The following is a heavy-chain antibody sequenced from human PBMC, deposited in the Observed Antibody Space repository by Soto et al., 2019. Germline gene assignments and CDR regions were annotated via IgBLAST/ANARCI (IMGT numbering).Heavy chain of an antibody. J-gene: IGHJ4*02. CDR1: GFTFSSYG. V-gene: IGHV3-33*01. CDR3: ARLSGYDILTGYYPSFDY. D-gene: IGHD3-9*01. Sequence: GGSLRLSCAASGFTFSSYGMHWVRQAPGKGLEWVAVIWYDGSNKYYADSVKGRFTISRDNSKNTLYRQMNSLRAEDTAVYYCARLSGYDILTGYYPSFDYWGQGTLVTVSS. CDR2: IWYDGSNK.